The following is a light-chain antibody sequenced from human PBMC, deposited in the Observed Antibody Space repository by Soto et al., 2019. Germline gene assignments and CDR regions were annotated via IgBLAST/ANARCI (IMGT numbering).Light chain of an antibody. J-gene: IGKJ2*01. CDR2: AAS. Sequence: DIQMTQSPSSLSASVGDRVTITCRASQTISSYLNWYQQKPGKAPKLLIYAASSLQSGVPSRFSGSGSGTDFNLTIISLQPEDFATYYCQQSHSIPYTFGQGTKLEIK. CDR3: QQSHSIPYT. CDR1: QTISSY. V-gene: IGKV1-39*01.